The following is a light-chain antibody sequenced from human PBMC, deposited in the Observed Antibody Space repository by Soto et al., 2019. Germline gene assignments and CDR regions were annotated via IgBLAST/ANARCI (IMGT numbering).Light chain of an antibody. CDR3: QQYDNLPLT. CDR1: QSVSGW. Sequence: DIQMTQSPSTLSASVGDTVTFTFRASQSVSGWLAWYQQKPGKAPKLLIYDASNLETGVPSRFSGSGSGTDFTFTISSLQPEDIATYYCQQYDNLPLTFGGGTKVDIK. J-gene: IGKJ4*01. V-gene: IGKV1-33*01. CDR2: DAS.